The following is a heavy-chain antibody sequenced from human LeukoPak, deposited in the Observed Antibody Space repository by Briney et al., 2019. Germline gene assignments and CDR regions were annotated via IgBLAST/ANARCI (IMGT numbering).Heavy chain of an antibody. CDR1: GFTFSSYA. D-gene: IGHD2-2*01. CDR2: ISSNGGST. CDR3: VKGDIVVVPAAFFDY. V-gene: IGHV3-64D*06. Sequence: GGSLRLSCSASGFTFSSYAMHWVRQAPGKGLEYVSAISSNGGSTYYADSVKGRFTISRDNSKNTLHLQMSSLRAEDTAVYYCVKGDIVVVPAAFFDYWGRGTLVTVSS. J-gene: IGHJ4*02.